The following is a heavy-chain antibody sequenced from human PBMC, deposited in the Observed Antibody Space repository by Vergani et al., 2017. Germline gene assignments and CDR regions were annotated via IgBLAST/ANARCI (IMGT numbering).Heavy chain of an antibody. D-gene: IGHD6-6*01. Sequence: QVQLEESGPGLVKPSETLSLTCTVSGGSFNTYYWSWIRQSPGKGLEWVGYIYSTGSTNYNPSLKSRVTMSVDTSKNQFSLKLSAVTAADTAVYYCAREYSSSVGFLAYWGQGTLVTVSP. CDR1: GGSFNTYY. CDR3: AREYSSSVGFLAY. J-gene: IGHJ4*02. V-gene: IGHV4-59*12. CDR2: IYSTGST.